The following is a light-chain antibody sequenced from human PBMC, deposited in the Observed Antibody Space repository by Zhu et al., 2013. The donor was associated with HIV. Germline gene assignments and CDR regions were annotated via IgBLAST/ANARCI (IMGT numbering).Light chain of an antibody. CDR2: GAS. Sequence: EIVLTQSPGTLSLSPGERATLSCRASQSVRNNYLAWYQQKPGQAPRLLIYGASIRATGIPDRFSGSGSGTDFTLTITRLEPEDFAVYFCQHHHISTYIFGQGTNLEI. CDR3: QHHHISTYI. V-gene: IGKV3-20*01. CDR1: QSVRNNY. J-gene: IGKJ2*01.